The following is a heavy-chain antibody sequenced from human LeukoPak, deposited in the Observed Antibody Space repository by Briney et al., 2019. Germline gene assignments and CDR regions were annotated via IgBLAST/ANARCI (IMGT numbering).Heavy chain of an antibody. D-gene: IGHD3-22*01. CDR1: GFTFSNYA. CDR2: ISYDGSNK. CDR3: ARSFDYYDSSGLGY. Sequence: AGGSLRLSCAASGFTFSNYAMSWVRQAPGKGLEWVAVISYDGSNKYYAGSVKGRFTISRDNSKNTLYLQMNSLRAEDTAVYYCARSFDYYDSSGLGYWGQGTLVTVSS. V-gene: IGHV3-30*04. J-gene: IGHJ4*02.